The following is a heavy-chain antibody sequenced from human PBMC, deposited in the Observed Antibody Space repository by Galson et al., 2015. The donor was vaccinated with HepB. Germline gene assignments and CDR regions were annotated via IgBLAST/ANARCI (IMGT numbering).Heavy chain of an antibody. V-gene: IGHV3-30*18. D-gene: IGHD5-24*01. J-gene: IGHJ4*02. Sequence: SLRLSCAASGFTFSSYGMHWVRQAPGEGLEWVAVISYDGSNKYYADSVKGRFTISRDNSKNTLYLQMNSLRAEDTAVYYCAKVEMATFSSFGSFDYWGQGTLVTVSS. CDR3: AKVEMATFSSFGSFDY. CDR1: GFTFSSYG. CDR2: ISYDGSNK.